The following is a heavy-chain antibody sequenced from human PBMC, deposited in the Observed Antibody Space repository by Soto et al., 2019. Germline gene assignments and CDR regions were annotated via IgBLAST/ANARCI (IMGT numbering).Heavy chain of an antibody. D-gene: IGHD2-15*01. J-gene: IGHJ6*02. CDR2: ISAYNGNT. CDR1: GYTFTSYG. CDR3: AREADIVVVVDAKGPYYYYGMDV. Sequence: QVQLVQSGAEVKKPGASVKVSCKASGYTFTSYGISWVRQAPGQGLEWMGWISAYNGNTNYAQKLQGRVTITTDTSTSTAYMALRSLRSDDTAVYYCAREADIVVVVDAKGPYYYYGMDVWGQGTTVTVSS. V-gene: IGHV1-18*01.